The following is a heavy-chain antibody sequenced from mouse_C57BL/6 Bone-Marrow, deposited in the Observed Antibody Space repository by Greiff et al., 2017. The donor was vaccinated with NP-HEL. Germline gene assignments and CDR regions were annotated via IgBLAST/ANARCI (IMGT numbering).Heavy chain of an antibody. CDR2: IDPENGDT. J-gene: IGHJ4*01. CDR3: TTFLRDYAMDY. Sequence: VQLQQSGAELVRPGASVKLSCTASGFNIKDDYMHWVKQRPEQGLEWIGWIDPENGDTEYASKFQGKATITADTSSNTAYLQLSSLTSEDTAVYYFTTFLRDYAMDYWGQGTSVTVSS. D-gene: IGHD1-1*01. CDR1: GFNIKDDY. V-gene: IGHV14-4*01.